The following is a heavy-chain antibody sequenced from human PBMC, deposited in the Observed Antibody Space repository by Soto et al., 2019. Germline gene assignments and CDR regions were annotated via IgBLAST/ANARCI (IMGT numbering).Heavy chain of an antibody. CDR2: INPNSAGT. Sequence: QVQLVQSGAEVKKPGASVKVSCKSSGYTFTGYYMHWVRQAPGHRHDWMGWINPNSAGTNSAQKFQGWVTMTRDTAIRTASLELSRLNSDDTAVDYGARDPRSGSRFFAFVIWGQETMVTVSS. V-gene: IGHV1-2*04. CDR3: ARDPRSGSRFFAFVI. CDR1: GYTFTGYY. D-gene: IGHD3-3*01. J-gene: IGHJ3*02.